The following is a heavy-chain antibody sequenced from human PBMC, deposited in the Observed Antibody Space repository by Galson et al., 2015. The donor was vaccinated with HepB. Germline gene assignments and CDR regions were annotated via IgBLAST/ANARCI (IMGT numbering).Heavy chain of an antibody. D-gene: IGHD3-10*01. CDR3: ARDRGVVRGVISDY. CDR2: ISSSSSYI. V-gene: IGHV3-21*01. J-gene: IGHJ4*02. CDR1: GFTFNTYS. Sequence: SLRLSCAASGFTFNTYSMNWARQAPGKGLEWVSSISSSSSYIYYADSVKGRFTISRDNAKDSVYLQINSLRVDDTAVYYCARDRGVVRGVISDYWGQGTLVTVFS.